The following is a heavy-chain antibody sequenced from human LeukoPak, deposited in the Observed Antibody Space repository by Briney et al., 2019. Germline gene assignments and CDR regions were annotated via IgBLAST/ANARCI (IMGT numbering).Heavy chain of an antibody. CDR2: ISAYKGNT. D-gene: IGHD2-21*02. V-gene: IGHV1-18*01. CDR1: GYTFTSYG. Sequence: ASVKVSCKASGYTFTSYGVSWVRQAPGQGLGWMGWISAYKGNTYYAQKLQGRVTMTTDTSTSTAYMELRSLRSDDTAVYYCARDLAYCGGDCYVDDFDIWGQGTMVTVSS. CDR3: ARDLAYCGGDCYVDDFDI. J-gene: IGHJ3*02.